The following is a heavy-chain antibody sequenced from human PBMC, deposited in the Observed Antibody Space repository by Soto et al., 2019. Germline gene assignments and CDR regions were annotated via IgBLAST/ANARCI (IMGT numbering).Heavy chain of an antibody. Sequence: SQTLSLTCAISGDSVSSNSAAWNWIRQCPSRGLEWLGRTYYRSKWYNDYAVSVKSRITINPDTSKNQFSLQLNSVTPEDTAVYYCAREWGGESGVVAGTVYWYFDDWGQGTLVTVSS. V-gene: IGHV6-1*01. CDR3: AREWGGESGVVAGTVYWYFDD. CDR2: TYYRSKWYN. J-gene: IGHJ4*02. CDR1: GDSVSSNSAA. D-gene: IGHD6-19*01.